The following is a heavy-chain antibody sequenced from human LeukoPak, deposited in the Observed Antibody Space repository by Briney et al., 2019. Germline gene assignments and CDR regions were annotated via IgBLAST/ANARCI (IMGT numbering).Heavy chain of an antibody. CDR3: ARGPPYYDILTGYSHTFDY. CDR1: GYTFTSNL. J-gene: IGHJ4*02. D-gene: IGHD3-9*01. Sequence: ASVKVSCKASGYTFTSNLLHWVRQAPGQGLEWMGWINTNTGNPTYAQGFTGRFVFSLDTSVSTAYLQISSLKAEDTAVYYCARGPPYYDILTGYSHTFDYWGQGTLVTVSS. V-gene: IGHV7-4-1*02. CDR2: INTNTGNP.